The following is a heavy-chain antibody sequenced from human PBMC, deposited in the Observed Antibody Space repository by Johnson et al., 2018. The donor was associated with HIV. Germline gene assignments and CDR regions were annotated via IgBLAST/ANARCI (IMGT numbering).Heavy chain of an antibody. CDR2: IYSGGNT. V-gene: IGHV3-66*01. D-gene: IGHD1-26*01. Sequence: VQLVESGGGLVQPGGSLRLSCAASGFTVSSNYMSWVRQAPGTGLEWVSVIYSGGNTYYADSVRGRSTISRDNSKNKLYLQMNSLRAEDTAVYHCAREGAWEVRPGAFDIWGQGTMVTVSS. J-gene: IGHJ3*02. CDR3: AREGAWEVRPGAFDI. CDR1: GFTVSSNY.